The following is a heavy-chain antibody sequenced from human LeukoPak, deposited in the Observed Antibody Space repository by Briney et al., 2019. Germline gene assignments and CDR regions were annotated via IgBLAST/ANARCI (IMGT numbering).Heavy chain of an antibody. J-gene: IGHJ4*02. CDR3: ARAGWFGEFYGPLDY. V-gene: IGHV4-39*07. Sequence: SETLSLTCTVSGGSISSSSYYWGWIRQPPGKGLEWIGSIYYSGSTYYNPSLKSRVTLSVDTSKNQFSVKVTSVTAADTAVYYCARAGWFGEFYGPLDYWGQGSFVTVSS. D-gene: IGHD3-10*01. CDR1: GGSISSSSYY. CDR2: IYYSGST.